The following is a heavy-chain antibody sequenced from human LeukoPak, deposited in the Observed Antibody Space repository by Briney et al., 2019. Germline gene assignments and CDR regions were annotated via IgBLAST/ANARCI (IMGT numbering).Heavy chain of an antibody. J-gene: IGHJ4*02. Sequence: ASVKVSCKASGYTFTGYYMHWVRQAPGQGLEWMGGHDSEDGETTYAQKFQGRVTMTEDTSTDTAYMELSSLRSEDTAVYYCATLPTPPEYSSSSDQDYWGQGTLVTVSS. CDR1: GYTFTGYY. D-gene: IGHD6-6*01. CDR2: HDSEDGET. CDR3: ATLPTPPEYSSSSDQDY. V-gene: IGHV1-24*01.